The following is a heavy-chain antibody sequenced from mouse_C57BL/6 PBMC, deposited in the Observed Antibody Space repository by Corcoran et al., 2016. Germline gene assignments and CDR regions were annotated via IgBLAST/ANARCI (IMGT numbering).Heavy chain of an antibody. Sequence: QIQLVQSGPELKKPGETVKISCKASGYTFTTYGMSWVKQAPGKGLKWMGWINTYSGVPTYADDFKGRFAFSLETSASTAYLQINNLKNEDTATYFCARVNGNYEGFAYWCQGTLVTVSA. CDR3: ARVNGNYEGFAY. V-gene: IGHV9-3*01. J-gene: IGHJ3*01. D-gene: IGHD2-1*01. CDR1: GYTFTTYG. CDR2: INTYSGVP.